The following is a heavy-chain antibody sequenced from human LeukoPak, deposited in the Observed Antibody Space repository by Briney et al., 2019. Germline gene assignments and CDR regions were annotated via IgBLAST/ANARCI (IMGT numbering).Heavy chain of an antibody. V-gene: IGHV3-21*01. Sequence: GGSLRLSCAASGFTFSSYSMNWVRQAPGKGLEWVSSISSSSSYIYYADSVKGRFTISRDNAKNSLYLQMNSLRAEDTAVYYCARDDYVWGSPDHWGQGTLVTVSS. D-gene: IGHD3-16*01. CDR3: ARDDYVWGSPDH. J-gene: IGHJ5*02. CDR1: GFTFSSYS. CDR2: ISSSSSYI.